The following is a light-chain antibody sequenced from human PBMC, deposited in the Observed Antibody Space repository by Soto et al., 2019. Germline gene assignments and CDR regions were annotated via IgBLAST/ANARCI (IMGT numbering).Light chain of an antibody. CDR2: EVS. J-gene: IGLJ1*01. Sequence: QSALTQPPSASGSPGQSVTISCTGTSNDVGGYNYVSWYQQHPGKAPKLIIYEVSQRPSGVPHRFSGSKSGNTASLTVSGLQVDDEADYYCSSYADSTYRYVFGSGTKVTVL. CDR3: SSYADSTYRYV. V-gene: IGLV2-8*01. CDR1: SNDVGGYNY.